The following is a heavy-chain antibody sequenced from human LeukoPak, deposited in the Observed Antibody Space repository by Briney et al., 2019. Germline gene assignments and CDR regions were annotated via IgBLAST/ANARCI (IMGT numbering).Heavy chain of an antibody. Sequence: GGSLRLSCAASGFTFSIHPMHWVRQAPGKGLESVSAISGDGSSTYYANSVKGRFTISRDNSKNTLYLQMGSLRAEDMAVYYCAREGDAGSYDYWGQGTLVTVSS. CDR3: AREGDAGSYDY. V-gene: IGHV3-64*01. CDR1: GFTFSIHP. CDR2: ISGDGSST. D-gene: IGHD3-10*01. J-gene: IGHJ4*02.